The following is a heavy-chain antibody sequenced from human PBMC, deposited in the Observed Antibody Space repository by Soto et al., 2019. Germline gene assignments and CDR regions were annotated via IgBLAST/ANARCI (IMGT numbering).Heavy chain of an antibody. CDR2: IIPIFGTA. CDR1: GGTFSSYA. V-gene: IGHV1-69*13. CDR3: ARDLGWYHSPYYYYYGMDV. D-gene: IGHD6-19*01. Sequence: SVKVSCKASGGTFSSYAISWVRQAPGQGLEWMGGIIPIFGTANYAQKFQGRVTITADESTSTAYMELSSLRSEDTAVYYCARDLGWYHSPYYYYYGMDVWRQGTTVTVSS. J-gene: IGHJ6*02.